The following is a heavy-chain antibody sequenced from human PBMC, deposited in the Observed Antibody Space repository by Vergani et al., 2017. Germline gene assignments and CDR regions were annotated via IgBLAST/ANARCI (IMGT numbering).Heavy chain of an antibody. V-gene: IGHV4-61*02. D-gene: IGHD2-15*01. CDR2: IHTGGST. Sequence: QVKLQESGPGLLKPSQTLSLTCTVSGESIRSGSHYWSWIRQPAGKGPEWIGHIHTGGSTDLNPSFKSRVSISVDTSKSQFSLKLNSVTVADTGVYYCARSRPYWTSGSCPAIWGQGTLVTVSS. CDR1: GESIRSGSHY. CDR3: ARSRPYWTSGSCPAI. J-gene: IGHJ4*02.